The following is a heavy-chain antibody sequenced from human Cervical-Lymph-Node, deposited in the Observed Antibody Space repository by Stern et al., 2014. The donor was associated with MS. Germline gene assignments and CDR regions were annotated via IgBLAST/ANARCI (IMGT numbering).Heavy chain of an antibody. Sequence: QVTLRESGPTLVKPTQPLTLTCTFSGFSLSTSGVGVGWIRQPPGKALEWVALIYWDDDKRYSPSLNSRLTITNDTSKNQVVLTMTNMDPVDTSTYYCAHRLEDGYSFPSAFDIWGQGTMVTVSS. CDR2: IYWDDDK. V-gene: IGHV2-5*02. D-gene: IGHD5-24*01. CDR3: AHRLEDGYSFPSAFDI. CDR1: GFSLSTSGVG. J-gene: IGHJ3*02.